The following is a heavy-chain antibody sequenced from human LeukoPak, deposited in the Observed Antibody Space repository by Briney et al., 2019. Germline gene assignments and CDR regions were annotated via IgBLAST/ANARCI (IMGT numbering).Heavy chain of an antibody. CDR1: GFTLNKYW. J-gene: IGHJ5*02. V-gene: IGHV3-74*01. CDR3: ARDAYTTTSNWLDP. CDR2: ITGDGSDI. D-gene: IGHD4-17*01. Sequence: PGGSLRLSCEASGFTLNKYWMHWVRQAPGKGLVWVSRITGDGSDIAYADSVKGRFTVSRDDPKNTLFLQMNSLRVEDTAIYYCARDAYTTTSNWLDPWGQGTLVTVSS.